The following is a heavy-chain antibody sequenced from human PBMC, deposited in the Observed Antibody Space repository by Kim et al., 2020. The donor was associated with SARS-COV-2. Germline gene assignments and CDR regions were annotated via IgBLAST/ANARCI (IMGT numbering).Heavy chain of an antibody. V-gene: IGHV3-21*01. CDR2: ISSSSSYI. CDR1: GFTFSSYS. D-gene: IGHD6-19*01. Sequence: GGSLRLSCAASGFTFSSYSMNWVRQAPGKGLEWVSSISSSSSYIYYADSVKGRFTISRDNAKNSLYLQMNSLRAEDTAVYYCARGIAVAGYYYYYYGMDVWGQGTTVTVSS. J-gene: IGHJ6*02. CDR3: ARGIAVAGYYYYYYGMDV.